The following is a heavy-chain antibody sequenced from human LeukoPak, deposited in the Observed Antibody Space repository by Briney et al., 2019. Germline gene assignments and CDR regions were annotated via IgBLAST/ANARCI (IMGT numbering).Heavy chain of an antibody. CDR2: ISGSGGST. V-gene: IGHV3-23*01. Sequence: PGGSLRLSCAASGFTFSSYAMSWVRQAPGKGLEWVSAISGSGGSTYYADSVKGRFTISRDNSRNTLYLQMNSLRAEDTAVYYCARDVEEVGATKFDYWGQGTLVTVSS. CDR1: GFTFSSYA. J-gene: IGHJ4*02. CDR3: ARDVEEVGATKFDY. D-gene: IGHD1-26*01.